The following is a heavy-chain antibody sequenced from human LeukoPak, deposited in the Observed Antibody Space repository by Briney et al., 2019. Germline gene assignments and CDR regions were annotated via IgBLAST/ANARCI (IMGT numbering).Heavy chain of an antibody. CDR1: GFTFGDYA. J-gene: IGHJ3*02. V-gene: IGHV3-49*03. D-gene: IGHD5-24*01. Sequence: GGSLRLSCTASGFTFGDYAMSWFRQAPGKGLEWVGFIRSKAYGGTTEYAASVKGRFIISRDDSKSIAYLQMNSLKTEDTAVYYCTRRMATMTGRAFDIWGQGTMVTVSS. CDR3: TRRMATMTGRAFDI. CDR2: IRSKAYGGTT.